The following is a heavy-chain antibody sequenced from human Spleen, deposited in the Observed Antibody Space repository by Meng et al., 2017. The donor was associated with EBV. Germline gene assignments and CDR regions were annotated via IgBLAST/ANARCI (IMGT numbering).Heavy chain of an antibody. J-gene: IGHJ5*02. CDR1: GFTVSNNY. V-gene: IGHV3-66*01. Sequence: EVQLMESGGGLVQPGGSLGSSCAASGFTVSNNYMSWVRQAPGKGLEWVSVIYSGGTTYYADSVKGRFTISRDNSKNTLYLQMNSLRAEDTAVYYCAQYGDNAWFDPWGQGTLVTVSS. CDR3: AQYGDNAWFDP. D-gene: IGHD2-21*02. CDR2: IYSGGTT.